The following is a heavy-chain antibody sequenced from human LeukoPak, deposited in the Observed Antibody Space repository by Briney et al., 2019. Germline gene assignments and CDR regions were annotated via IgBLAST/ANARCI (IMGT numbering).Heavy chain of an antibody. CDR2: ISYDGGNK. J-gene: IGHJ4*02. V-gene: IGHV3-30-3*01. D-gene: IGHD6-19*01. CDR3: ARDFSAVDGY. CDR1: GFTFSSYA. Sequence: GGSLRLSCAASGFTFSSYAMHWVRQAPGKGLEWVALISYDGGNKYYADSVKGRFTTSRDNSKNTLYLQMNSLRTEDTAVYYCARDFSAVDGYWGQGTLVTVSS.